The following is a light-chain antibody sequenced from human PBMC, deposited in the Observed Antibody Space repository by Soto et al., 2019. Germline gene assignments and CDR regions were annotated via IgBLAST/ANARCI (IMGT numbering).Light chain of an antibody. CDR2: EVT. J-gene: IGLJ2*01. CDR3: CSYAGSSTFVV. V-gene: IGLV2-23*02. CDR1: SSDVGSYAL. Sequence: QSALTQPASVSGSPGQWITISCTGASSDVGSYALVSWYQQHPGKAPKLIIYEVTKRPSGVSNRFSGSKSGNTASLTISGLQAEDEADYYCCSYAGSSTFVVFGGGTKLTVL.